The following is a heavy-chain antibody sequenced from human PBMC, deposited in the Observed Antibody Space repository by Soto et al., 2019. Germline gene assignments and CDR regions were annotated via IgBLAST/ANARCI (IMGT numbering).Heavy chain of an antibody. CDR1: GFTFSNAW. CDR3: TKLIVVVPAAMDYFQH. V-gene: IGHV3-15*01. D-gene: IGHD2-2*01. J-gene: IGHJ1*01. CDR2: IKSKTDGGTT. Sequence: GGSLRLSCAASGFTFSNAWMSWVRQAPGKGLEWVGRIKSKTDGGTTDYAAPVKGRFTISRDDSKNTLYLQMNSLKTEDTAVYYCTKLIVVVPAAMDYFQHWGQGTLVTVSS.